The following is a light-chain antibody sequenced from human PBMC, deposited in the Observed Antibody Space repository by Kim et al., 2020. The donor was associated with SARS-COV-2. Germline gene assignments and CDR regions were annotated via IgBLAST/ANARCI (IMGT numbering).Light chain of an antibody. CDR3: CSYAGSSTTV. Sequence: QSALTQPASVSGSPGQSITISCTGTSSDVGSHNLVSWYQQHPGKAPKLMIYEVSKRPSGVSDRFSGSKSANTASLTISGLQAEDEADYYCCSYAGSSTTVFGGGTQLTVL. CDR1: SSDVGSHNL. J-gene: IGLJ2*01. CDR2: EVS. V-gene: IGLV2-23*02.